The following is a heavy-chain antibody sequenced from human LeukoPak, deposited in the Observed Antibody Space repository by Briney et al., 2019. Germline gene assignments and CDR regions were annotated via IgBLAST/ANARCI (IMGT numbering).Heavy chain of an antibody. CDR3: TRDRSRAEDD. CDR2: INQGRSDK. D-gene: IGHD1-14*01. CDR1: GFTFSGHW. J-gene: IGHJ4*02. Sequence: GGSLRLSCAASGFTFSGHWMSWVRQAPGKGLEWVANINQGRSDKYYVDSVKGRFTISRDNANNLLYLQMNSLRGEDTAVYYCTRDRSRAEDDWGQGTLVTVSS. V-gene: IGHV3-7*01.